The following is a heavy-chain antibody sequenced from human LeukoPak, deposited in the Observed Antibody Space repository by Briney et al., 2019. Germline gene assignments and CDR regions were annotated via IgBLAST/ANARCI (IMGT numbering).Heavy chain of an antibody. V-gene: IGHV4-59*08. J-gene: IGHJ4*02. CDR1: GGSISTYY. CDR3: ARHGGSLGYFDS. Sequence: SETLSLTCSVSGGSISTYYWSWIRQTPGKGLEWIGYVYYSGTTNYNPSLKGRVTISSDTSKNQFSLNLRSVNVADTATYYCARHGGSLGYFDSWGQGTLVTVSS. CDR2: VYYSGTT. D-gene: IGHD1-26*01.